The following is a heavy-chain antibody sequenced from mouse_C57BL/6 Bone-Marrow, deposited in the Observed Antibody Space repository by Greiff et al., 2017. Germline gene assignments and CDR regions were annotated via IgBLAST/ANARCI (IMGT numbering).Heavy chain of an antibody. CDR1: GYTFTDHT. CDR2: IYPRDGST. V-gene: IGHV1-78*01. D-gene: IGHD1-1*01. J-gene: IGHJ4*01. Sequence: VQLQQSDAELVKPGASVKISCKVSGYTFTDHTIHWMKQRPEQGLEWIGYIYPRDGSTKYNEKFKGKATLTADKSSSTAYMQLNSLTSEDSAVYFCARNLYYYGSSYNYAMDYWGQGTSVTVSS. CDR3: ARNLYYYGSSYNYAMDY.